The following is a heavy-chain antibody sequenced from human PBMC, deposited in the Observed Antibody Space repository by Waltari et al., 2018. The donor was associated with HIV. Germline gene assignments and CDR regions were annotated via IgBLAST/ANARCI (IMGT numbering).Heavy chain of an antibody. Sequence: QVQLVESGGGVVQPGRSLRLSCAAPGFTFKNFAMNWVRQAPGKGLEWVGNIYYDGSKKFYGDSVRGRFTISRDNSKQILYLQMNSLRVEDTALYYCARDYNYAPDYWGQGTLVVVSS. V-gene: IGHV3-33*01. CDR1: GFTFKNFA. CDR3: ARDYNYAPDY. CDR2: IYYDGSKK. J-gene: IGHJ4*02. D-gene: IGHD5-18*01.